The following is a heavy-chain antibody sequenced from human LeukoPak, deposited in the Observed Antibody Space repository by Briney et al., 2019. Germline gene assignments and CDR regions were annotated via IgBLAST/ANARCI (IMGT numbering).Heavy chain of an antibody. CDR3: AKWSGNRPLYYFDY. V-gene: IGHV3-30*18. CDR1: GFTFTCCG. D-gene: IGHD3-3*01. CDR2: ISSSAGNSK. J-gene: IGHJ4*02. Sequence: GTSLRLSCATSGFTFTCCGMHWVRQASGKGLEWVAAISSSAGNSKYYADSVKGRFTISRDKSKNTVYLQMNSLRADNTAGYYCAKWSGNRPLYYFDYWGQGTLVTVSS.